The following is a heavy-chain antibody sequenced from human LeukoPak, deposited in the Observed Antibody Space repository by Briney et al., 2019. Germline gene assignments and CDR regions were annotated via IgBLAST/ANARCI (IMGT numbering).Heavy chain of an antibody. CDR2: IDPDGSEK. D-gene: IGHD3-10*01. V-gene: IGHV3-7*01. CDR3: AKIYYFGDNNWRYFYN. CDR1: GFTFNSYW. Sequence: PGGSLRLSCAASGFTFNSYWMSWVRQAPGKGLEWVANIDPDGSEKQYGDSVKGRFTTSRDNAKNSLYLQMNSLRAEDKGIYYCAKIYYFGDNNWRYFYNRGQGTLVTVSS. J-gene: IGHJ4*02.